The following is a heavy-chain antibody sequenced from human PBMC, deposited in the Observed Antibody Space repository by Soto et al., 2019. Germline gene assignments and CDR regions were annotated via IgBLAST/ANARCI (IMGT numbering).Heavy chain of an antibody. J-gene: IGHJ6*02. Sequence: TSETLSLTCTVSGGSISSGDYYWSWIRQPPGKGLEWIGYIFYSGTTYYNPSLKSRVTISVDTSKNQFSLILTSMTAADTAVYYCARDPPPYSHFYHGVDVWGQGTTVTVSS. V-gene: IGHV4-30-4*01. D-gene: IGHD4-4*01. CDR1: GGSISSGDYY. CDR3: ARDPPPYSHFYHGVDV. CDR2: IFYSGTT.